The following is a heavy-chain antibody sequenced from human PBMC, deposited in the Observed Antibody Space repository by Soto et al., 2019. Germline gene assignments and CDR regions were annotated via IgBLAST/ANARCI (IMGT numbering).Heavy chain of an antibody. CDR2: ISGGGSRT. CDR3: AKDSTVNYGSVWGSYRYTSFDF. CDR1: GFIFSDYA. D-gene: IGHD3-16*02. Sequence: GGSLRLSCAAPGFIFSDYAMSWVRQAPGKGLEWVSMISGGGSRTFYVDSVKGRFTISGDNSKNTLYLQLNSLRAEDTAVYFCAKDSTVNYGSVWGSYRYTSFDFWGQGTLVTVSS. V-gene: IGHV3-23*01. J-gene: IGHJ4*02.